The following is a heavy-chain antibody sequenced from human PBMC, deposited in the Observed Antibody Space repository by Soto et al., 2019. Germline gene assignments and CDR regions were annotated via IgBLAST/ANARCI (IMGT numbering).Heavy chain of an antibody. D-gene: IGHD1-7*01. J-gene: IGHJ5*02. CDR2: LYYSGST. CDR1: GGPISNSSYY. V-gene: IGHV4-39*01. Sequence: SXTLSLTCTVSGGPISNSSYYWCWIRQPPGMVLEWIGTLYYSGSTYYSPSLKSRVTISVDTSKNQFSLKLSSVTAADTAVYYCASDWNSGSWGQGTLVTV. CDR3: ASDWNSGS.